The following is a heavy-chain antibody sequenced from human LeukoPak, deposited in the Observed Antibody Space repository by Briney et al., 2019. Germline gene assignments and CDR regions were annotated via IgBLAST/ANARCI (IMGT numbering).Heavy chain of an antibody. V-gene: IGHV4-30-2*01. CDR1: GGSISSGGYS. D-gene: IGHD3-10*01. J-gene: IGHJ4*02. Sequence: SETLSLTCAVSGGSISSGGYSWSWIRQPPGKGLEWIGYIYHSGSTYYNPSLKSRVTISVDRSKNQFSLKLSSVTAADTAVYYCARGVFILDYGGQGPLVTFS. CDR3: ARGVFILDY. CDR2: IYHSGST.